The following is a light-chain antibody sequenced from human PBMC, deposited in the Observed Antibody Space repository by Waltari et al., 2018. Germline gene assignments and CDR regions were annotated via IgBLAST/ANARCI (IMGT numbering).Light chain of an antibody. Sequence: DIQMTHSPSSLSASVGDRVTITCRPSQGISYSLAWYQLKPGTAPKLLLYAASRLENGVPSRFSGSRAGTDDTHTSSSQQPEDFATYDCEQYYSIARNFGGKTKVAIK. CDR2: AAS. CDR3: EQYYSIARN. V-gene: IGKV1-NL1*01. CDR1: QGISYS. J-gene: IGKJ4*01.